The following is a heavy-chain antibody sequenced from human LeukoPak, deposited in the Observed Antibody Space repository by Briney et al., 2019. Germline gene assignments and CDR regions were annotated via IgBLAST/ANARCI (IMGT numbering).Heavy chain of an antibody. D-gene: IGHD3-10*01. CDR1: GFTFSNAW. V-gene: IGHV4-34*01. Sequence: GSLRLSCAASGFTFSNAWMSWIRQPPGKGLEWIGEINHSGSTNYNPSLKSRVTISVDTSKNQFSLKLSSVTAADTAVYYCARGLGTMVRGVISKVFDYWGQGTLVTVSS. CDR2: INHSGST. J-gene: IGHJ4*02. CDR3: ARGLGTMVRGVISKVFDY.